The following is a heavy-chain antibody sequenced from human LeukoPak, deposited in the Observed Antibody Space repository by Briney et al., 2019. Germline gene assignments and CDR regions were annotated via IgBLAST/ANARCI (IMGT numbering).Heavy chain of an antibody. V-gene: IGHV4-34*01. CDR2: INHSGST. CDR1: GGSFSGYY. Sequence: SSETLSLTCAVYGGSFSGYYWSWIRQPPGKGLGWIGEINHSGSTNYNPSLKSRVTISVDTSKNQFSLKLSSVTAADTAVYYCASSEGYYYYGMDVWGQGTTVTVSS. CDR3: ASSEGYYYYGMDV. J-gene: IGHJ6*02.